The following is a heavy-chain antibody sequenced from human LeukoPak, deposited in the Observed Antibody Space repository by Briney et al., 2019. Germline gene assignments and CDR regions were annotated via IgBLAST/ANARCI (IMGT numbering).Heavy chain of an antibody. CDR2: ISAYNGNT. Sequence: ASVTVSCKASGYTFTIYSISRGRQGPGQGLEWMGWISAYNGNTNYSQKLQGRVTMTTDTTTSTAYMELRSLRSDDTAVYYCARDGHDYGDQIDYWGQGTLVTVSS. CDR1: GYTFTIYS. CDR3: ARDGHDYGDQIDY. J-gene: IGHJ4*02. D-gene: IGHD4-17*01. V-gene: IGHV1-18*01.